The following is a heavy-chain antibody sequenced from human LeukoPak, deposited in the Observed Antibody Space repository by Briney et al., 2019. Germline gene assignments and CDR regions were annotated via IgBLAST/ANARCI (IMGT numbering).Heavy chain of an antibody. CDR2: IYYSGTT. CDR3: ARRRGTGLYYFDY. Sequence: SETLSLTCTVSGDSISTKNYYWTWIRQPPGKGLEWIGTIYYSGTTYYNPSHKSRVTISVDTSRNQFSLRLSSVTAADTAVYYCARRRGTGLYYFDYWGQGALVTVSS. D-gene: IGHD6-19*01. CDR1: GDSISTKNYY. J-gene: IGHJ4*02. V-gene: IGHV4-39*01.